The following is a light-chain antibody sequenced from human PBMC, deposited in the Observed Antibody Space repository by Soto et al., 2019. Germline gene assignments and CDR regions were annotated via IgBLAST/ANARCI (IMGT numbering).Light chain of an antibody. Sequence: QSVLTQLSSASASLGSSVKLTCTLGSGHSSYVIAWHQQQPGKAPRYLMKIEGSGRSNKGSGLPDRFSGSSSGADRYLTISNLQFEDEADYYCETWDSNIHVFGGGTKVTVL. CDR2: IEGSGRS. J-gene: IGLJ2*01. CDR1: SGHSSYV. V-gene: IGLV4-60*02. CDR3: ETWDSNIHV.